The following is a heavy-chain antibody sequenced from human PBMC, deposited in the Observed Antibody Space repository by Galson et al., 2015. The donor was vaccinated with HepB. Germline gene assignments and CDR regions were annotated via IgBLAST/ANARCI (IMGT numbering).Heavy chain of an antibody. Sequence: SLRLSCAVSGFTFSSSAMSWVRQAPGKGLEWVSAISASGDSTYYADSVKGRFTISRDNSKNMLYLQMNSLRAEDTAVYYCAKAVKWYDSSVFFRGYFDYWGQGTLVTVSS. CDR3: AKAVKWYDSSVFFRGYFDY. CDR2: ISASGDST. D-gene: IGHD3-22*01. V-gene: IGHV3-23*01. J-gene: IGHJ4*02. CDR1: GFTFSSSA.